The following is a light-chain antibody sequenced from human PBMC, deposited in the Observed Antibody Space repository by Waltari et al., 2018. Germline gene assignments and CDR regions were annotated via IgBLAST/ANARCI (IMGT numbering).Light chain of an antibody. V-gene: IGKV3-15*01. CDR3: QQYNDWPPYT. Sequence: EVVMTQSPVTLSVSPGERATLSCRASQSVTSNLAWYQQKAGQPPRLLIYETSTRVTGVPARFSDSGSGTEFTLTISSLQSEDSAVYYCQQYNDWPPYTFGQGTKLEIK. J-gene: IGKJ2*01. CDR1: QSVTSN. CDR2: ETS.